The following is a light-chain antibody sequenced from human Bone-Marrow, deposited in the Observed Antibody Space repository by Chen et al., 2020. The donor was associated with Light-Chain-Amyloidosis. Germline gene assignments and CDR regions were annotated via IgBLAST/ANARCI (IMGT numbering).Light chain of an antibody. Sequence: SYELTQPPSVSVSPGQTARITCSGDDLPPKYAYWDQQKPGQAPVLVIHRDTERPSGISERFSGSSSGTTAALNVSGVHAEDEADYHCQSAYSYVTYEVMFGGGTKLTVL. CDR1: DLPPKY. J-gene: IGLJ3*02. CDR3: QSAYSYVTYEVM. V-gene: IGLV3-25*03. CDR2: RDT.